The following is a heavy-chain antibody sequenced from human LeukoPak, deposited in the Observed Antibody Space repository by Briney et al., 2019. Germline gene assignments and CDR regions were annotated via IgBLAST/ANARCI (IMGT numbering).Heavy chain of an antibody. CDR3: ARPQYYYGSGSYDAFDI. D-gene: IGHD3-10*01. CDR2: IYISGST. CDR1: GGSISSYY. J-gene: IGHJ3*02. Sequence: SETLSLTCTVSGGSISSYYWSWIRQPAGKGLEWIGRIYISGSTNYNPSLKSRVTISVDTSKNQFSLKLSSVTAADTAVYYCARPQYYYGSGSYDAFDIWGQGTMVTVSS. V-gene: IGHV4-4*07.